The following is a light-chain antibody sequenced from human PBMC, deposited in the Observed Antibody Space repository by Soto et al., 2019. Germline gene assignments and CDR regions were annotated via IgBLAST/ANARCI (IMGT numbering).Light chain of an antibody. CDR3: SSFRSSSTSYV. V-gene: IGLV2-14*03. Sequence: QSVLTQPASASGSPGQSITISCTGTSSDIGDSNYVSWYQQHPGKAPKLVIYDVSNRPSGVSNRFSGSKSANTASLTISGLQAEDEADYYCSSFRSSSTSYVFGTGTKLTVL. CDR2: DVS. CDR1: SSDIGDSNY. J-gene: IGLJ1*01.